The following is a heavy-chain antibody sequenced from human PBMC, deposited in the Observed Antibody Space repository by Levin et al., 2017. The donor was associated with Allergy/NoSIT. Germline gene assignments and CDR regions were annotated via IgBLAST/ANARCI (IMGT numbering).Heavy chain of an antibody. V-gene: IGHV3-30*18. CDR1: GFTFSGRG. CDR3: AKDRGQRQYCDT. J-gene: IGHJ4*02. CDR2: ISYDGSNK. Sequence: LSLTCADSGFTFSGRGMHWVRQAPGKGLEWVAFISYDGSNKYYADSVKGRFTISRDNSENTLYLQMNSLRAEDTAVYYCAKDRGQRQYCDTWGQGTLVTVSS.